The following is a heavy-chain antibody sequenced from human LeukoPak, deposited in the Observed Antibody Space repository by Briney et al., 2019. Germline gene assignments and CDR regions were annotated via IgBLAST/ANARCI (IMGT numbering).Heavy chain of an antibody. V-gene: IGHV3-30-3*01. J-gene: IGHJ6*02. CDR3: ARGFYDMDV. CDR1: GFTFSSYA. CDR2: ISYDGSNK. Sequence: GRSLRLSCAASGFTFSSYAMHWVRQAPGKGLEWVAVISYDGSNKYYADSVKGRFTISRDNSKNTLYLQMNSLRAEDTAVYYCARGFYDMDVWGQGTTVTVSS.